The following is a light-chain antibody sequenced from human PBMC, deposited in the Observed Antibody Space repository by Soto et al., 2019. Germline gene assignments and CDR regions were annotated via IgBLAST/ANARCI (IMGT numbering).Light chain of an antibody. CDR3: CSYAGSYTFYV. Sequence: QSLLTQPRSVSGSPGQSVTISCTGTSSDVGGYNYVSWYQQHPGKAPKLMIYDVSKRPSGVPDRFSGSKSGNTASLTISGLQAEDEADYYCCSYAGSYTFYVFGTGTKATVL. J-gene: IGLJ1*01. CDR2: DVS. V-gene: IGLV2-11*01. CDR1: SSDVGGYNY.